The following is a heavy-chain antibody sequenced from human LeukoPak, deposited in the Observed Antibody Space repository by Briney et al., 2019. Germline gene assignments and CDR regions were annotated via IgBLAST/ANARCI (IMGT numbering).Heavy chain of an antibody. D-gene: IGHD6-19*01. Sequence: PSETLSLTCGVSGGSFSSHYWTWIRQPPGKGLEWIGEINPRGSTNYNPSLESRVTVSEDTSRNQLSLSLTSVTAADSAVYFCARGLRQGSAWSWGPKEKSYQYMDVWGTGTTVIVSS. CDR2: INPRGST. CDR1: GGSFSSHY. CDR3: ARGLRQGSAWSWGPKEKSYQYMDV. J-gene: IGHJ6*04. V-gene: IGHV4-34*01.